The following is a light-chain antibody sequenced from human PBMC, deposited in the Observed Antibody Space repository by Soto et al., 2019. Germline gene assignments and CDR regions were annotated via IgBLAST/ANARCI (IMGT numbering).Light chain of an antibody. V-gene: IGKV3-15*01. J-gene: IGKJ2*01. Sequence: EIVMTQSPATLSVSPGERATLSCRASQSISSELAWYQQRPGQPPRLLIYGASTRATGVPDRFPGSGSGSDFAPAVCGLQSGDFAVYYCHHCHNWPLTFGHGTRLEI. CDR3: HHCHNWPLT. CDR2: GAS. CDR1: QSISSE.